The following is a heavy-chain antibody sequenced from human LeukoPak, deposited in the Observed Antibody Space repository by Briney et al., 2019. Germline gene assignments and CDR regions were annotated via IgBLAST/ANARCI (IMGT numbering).Heavy chain of an antibody. CDR3: ARDRRDQSGWYYIPGGP. D-gene: IGHD2-15*01. J-gene: IGHJ5*02. Sequence: SETLSLTCTVSGGSISSGDYYWSWIRQPPGKGLEYIGYIYYSGSTYYNPSLKSRITISLDTSKNQFSLKLSSVTPADTAVYYCARDRRDQSGWYYIPGGPWGQGTLVTVSS. CDR2: IYYSGST. CDR1: GGSISSGDYY. V-gene: IGHV4-30-4*08.